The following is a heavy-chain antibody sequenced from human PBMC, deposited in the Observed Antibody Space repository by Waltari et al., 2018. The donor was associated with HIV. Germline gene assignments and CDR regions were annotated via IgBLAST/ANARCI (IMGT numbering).Heavy chain of an antibody. D-gene: IGHD5-18*01. CDR1: GCTFSSFA. Sequence: QVHLVESGGGVVQPGRYLRLSCSASGCTFSSFAMHCVRQSPGKGLEWVALISYDGSAKYYADSVKGRFTISRDNSKNTLYLQMKNLGTDDTAVFFCARDSTSMVSYFDYWGRGILVTVSS. CDR2: ISYDGSAK. V-gene: IGHV3-30-3*01. J-gene: IGHJ4*02. CDR3: ARDSTSMVSYFDY.